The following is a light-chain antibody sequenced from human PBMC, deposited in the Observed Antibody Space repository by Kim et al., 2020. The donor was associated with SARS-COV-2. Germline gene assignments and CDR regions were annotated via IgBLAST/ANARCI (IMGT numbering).Light chain of an antibody. CDR1: QSISSS. Sequence: EIVLTQSPATLSLSPGERATLSCRASQSISSSLAWYQQKAGQAPRLLIYDASNRATGIPARFSGSASGTDFTLTISSLEPEDFAVYYCQQRSNWPLTFGGGTKVDIK. CDR2: DAS. J-gene: IGKJ4*01. V-gene: IGKV3-11*01. CDR3: QQRSNWPLT.